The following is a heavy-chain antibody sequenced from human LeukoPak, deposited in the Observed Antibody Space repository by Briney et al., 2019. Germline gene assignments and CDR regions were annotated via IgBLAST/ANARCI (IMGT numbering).Heavy chain of an antibody. CDR3: ARSRNSSGYYYYYYMDV. CDR2: IIPIFGTA. D-gene: IGHD3-22*01. J-gene: IGHJ6*03. V-gene: IGHV1-69*13. CDR1: GGTFSSYA. Sequence: GASVKVSCKASGGTFSSYAISWVRQAPGQGLEWMGGIIPIFGTANYAQKFQGRVTITADESTSTAYMEMISLSSEDTAVYYCARSRNSSGYYYYYYMDVWGKGTTVTVSS.